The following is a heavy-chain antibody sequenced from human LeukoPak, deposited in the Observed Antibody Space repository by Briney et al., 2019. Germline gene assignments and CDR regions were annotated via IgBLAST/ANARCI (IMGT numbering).Heavy chain of an antibody. CDR2: IYYSGST. J-gene: IGHJ4*01. V-gene: IGHV4-59*01. Sequence: SETLSLTCTVSGGSISIYYWSWIRQPPGKGLEWIGYIYYSGSTNYNPSLKSRVTISVDTSKNQFSLKLSSVTAADTAVYYCAGQYCSGGSCQLDYWGQGTLVTVSS. CDR3: AGQYCSGGSCQLDY. D-gene: IGHD2-15*01. CDR1: GGSISIYY.